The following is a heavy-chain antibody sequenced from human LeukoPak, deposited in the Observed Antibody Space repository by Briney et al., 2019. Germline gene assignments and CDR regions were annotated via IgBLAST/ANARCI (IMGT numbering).Heavy chain of an antibody. Sequence: GGSLRLSCAASGFTFSAFGMHWVRQAPGKGLEWVTFIPYDGSDKYYADSVKGRFTISRDNSKNTLYLQMNNMRTEDTAVYYCAKNTVGKEIENWGQGTLVTVSS. D-gene: IGHD4-17*01. J-gene: IGHJ4*02. CDR3: AKNTVGKEIEN. CDR1: GFTFSAFG. CDR2: IPYDGSDK. V-gene: IGHV3-30*02.